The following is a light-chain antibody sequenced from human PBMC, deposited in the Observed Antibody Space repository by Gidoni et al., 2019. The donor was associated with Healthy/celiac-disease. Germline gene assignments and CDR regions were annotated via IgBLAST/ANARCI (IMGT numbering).Light chain of an antibody. J-gene: IGKJ2*01. V-gene: IGKV1-8*01. CDR2: AAS. CDR3: QQYYSYPPEPT. Sequence: AIRMTQSPSSLSASTGDRVTITCRASQGISSYLAWYQQKPGKAPKLLIYAASTLQSGVPSRFSGSGSGTDFTLTISCLQSEDFATYYCQQYYSYPPEPTFXXXTKLEIK. CDR1: QGISSY.